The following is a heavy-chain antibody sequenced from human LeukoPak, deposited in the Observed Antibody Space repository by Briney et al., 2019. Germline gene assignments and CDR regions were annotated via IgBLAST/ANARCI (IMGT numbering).Heavy chain of an antibody. J-gene: IGHJ6*02. CDR2: INPNSGGT. CDR1: GYTFTGYY. Sequence: ASVNVSCKASGYTFTGYYMHWVRQAPGQGLEWMGWINPNSGGTNYAQKFQGWVTMTRGTSISTAYMELSRLRSDDTAVYYCARDRYDFWSGYSKGNGMDVWGQGTTVTVSS. CDR3: ARDRYDFWSGYSKGNGMDV. D-gene: IGHD3-3*01. V-gene: IGHV1-2*04.